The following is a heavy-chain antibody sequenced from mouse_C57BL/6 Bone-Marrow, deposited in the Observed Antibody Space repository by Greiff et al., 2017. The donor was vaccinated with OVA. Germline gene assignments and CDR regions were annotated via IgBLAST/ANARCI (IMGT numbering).Heavy chain of an antibody. CDR3: ARSSSLAWFAY. CDR1: GYAFTNYL. V-gene: IGHV1-54*01. J-gene: IGHJ3*01. D-gene: IGHD1-1*01. Sequence: VQLQQSGAELVRPGTSVKVSCKASGYAFTNYLIEWVKRRPGQGLEWIGVINPGSGGTNYNEKFKGKATLTADKSSSTAYMQLSSLTSEDSAVYFCARSSSLAWFAYWGQGTLVTVSA. CDR2: INPGSGGT.